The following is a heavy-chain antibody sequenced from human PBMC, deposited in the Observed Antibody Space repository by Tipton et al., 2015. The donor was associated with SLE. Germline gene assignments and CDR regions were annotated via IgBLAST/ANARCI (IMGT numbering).Heavy chain of an antibody. CDR2: ISSNGGST. V-gene: IGHV3-64*04. D-gene: IGHD1-26*01. J-gene: IGHJ3*02. Sequence: SLRLSCAASGFTFSSYSMQWVRQSPGKGLECVSAISSNGGSTHYVDSVKGRFTISRDNAKNTVYLQMNSLTVEDTALYYCARGILGDPVAFDMWGQGTMAIVSS. CDR3: ARGILGDPVAFDM. CDR1: GFTFSSYS.